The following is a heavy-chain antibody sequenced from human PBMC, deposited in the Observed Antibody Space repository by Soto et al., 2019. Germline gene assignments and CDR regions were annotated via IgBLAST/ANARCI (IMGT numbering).Heavy chain of an antibody. V-gene: IGHV3-30-3*01. CDR3: SRDPFSSPEFFHW. J-gene: IGHJ4*02. Sequence: PGGSLRLSCAASGFTFSTYAIHWVRQAPGKGLEWMALISDDGGNKYYADSVKGRFTISRDNYMNTVYLEMNSLRTEDTAVYYCSRDPFSSPEFFHWRGQGPLVTVSS. CDR1: GFTFSTYA. D-gene: IGHD3-9*01. CDR2: ISDDGGNK.